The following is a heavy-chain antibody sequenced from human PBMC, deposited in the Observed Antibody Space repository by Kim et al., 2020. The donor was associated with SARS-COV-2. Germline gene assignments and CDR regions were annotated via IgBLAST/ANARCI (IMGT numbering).Heavy chain of an antibody. CDR1: GGSISSYY. Sequence: SETLSLTCTVSGGSISSYYWSWIRQPPGKGLEWIGYIYYSGSTNYNPSLKSRVTISVDTSKNQFSLKLSSVTAADTAVYYCASLELDGSGRYYQDVWGKGTTVTVSS. D-gene: IGHD3-10*01. J-gene: IGHJ6*04. CDR2: IYYSGST. V-gene: IGHV4-59*01. CDR3: ASLELDGSGRYYQDV.